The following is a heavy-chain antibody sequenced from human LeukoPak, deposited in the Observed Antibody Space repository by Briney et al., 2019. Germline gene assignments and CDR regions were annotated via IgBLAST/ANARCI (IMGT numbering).Heavy chain of an antibody. CDR2: LNSDARST. J-gene: IGHJ2*01. V-gene: IGHV3-74*01. CDR3: VRGAYGDHRVRYFDL. CDR1: GFTFSDYW. Sequence: PGGSLRLSCSPSGFTFSDYWMHWVRLPPGKGLEWVSRLNSDARSTDYADSVRGRFTISRDNAKNTLYRQMSSLRAEDRAVSYCVRGAYGDHRVRYFDLWGRGTLVTVSS. D-gene: IGHD4-17*01.